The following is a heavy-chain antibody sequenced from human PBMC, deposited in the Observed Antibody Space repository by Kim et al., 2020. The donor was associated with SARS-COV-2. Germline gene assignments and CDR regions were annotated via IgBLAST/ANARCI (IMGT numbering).Heavy chain of an antibody. D-gene: IGHD6-13*01. CDR3: ARGPGYSSSWYGARNWFDP. J-gene: IGHJ5*02. CDR2: INHSGST. CDR1: GGSFSGYY. Sequence: SQTLSLTCAVYGGSFSGYYWSWMRHPPGKGLEWIGEINHSGSTNYNPYLKSRVTISVDTSKNQFSLKLSSVTAADTAVYYCARGPGYSSSWYGARNWFDPWRRGTVVTVPS. V-gene: IGHV4-34*01.